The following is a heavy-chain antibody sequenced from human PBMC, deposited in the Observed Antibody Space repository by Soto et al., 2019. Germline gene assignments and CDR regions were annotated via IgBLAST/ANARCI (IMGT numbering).Heavy chain of an antibody. D-gene: IGHD2-15*01. V-gene: IGHV3-23*01. J-gene: IGHJ4*02. Sequence: EVQLLESGGGLVQPGGSLRLSCVASGFTFSSYAMNWVRQAPGKGLEWVSAISGSGTTTYYADSVKGRFTVSRDNSNNTLYLHMTSLRADDAAVYYCATDPIKGVVVASYFDYWGQGALVTVSS. CDR2: ISGSGTTT. CDR1: GFTFSSYA. CDR3: ATDPIKGVVVASYFDY.